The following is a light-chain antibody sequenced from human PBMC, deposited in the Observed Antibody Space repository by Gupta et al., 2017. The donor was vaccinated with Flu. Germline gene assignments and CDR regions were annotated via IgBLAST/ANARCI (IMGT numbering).Light chain of an antibody. CDR3: FSTDSSGNHRV. CDR2: EDS. J-gene: IGLJ3*02. CDR1: ALPKKY. V-gene: IGLV3-10*01. Sequence: SYDLTQPPSVSVAPGQTARITCSGDALPKKYAYWYQQKSGQAPVLVIYEDSKRPSGIPARFSGSSSGTMASLTISEAQVEDEADYYCFSTDSSGNHRVFGGGTKLTVL.